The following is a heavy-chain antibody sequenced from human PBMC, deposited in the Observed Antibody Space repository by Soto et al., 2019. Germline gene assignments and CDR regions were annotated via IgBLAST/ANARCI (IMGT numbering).Heavy chain of an antibody. V-gene: IGHV1-18*01. J-gene: IGHJ4*02. D-gene: IGHD6-13*01. CDR3: ARGRGASSWYETPHYFDY. CDR1: GYSFRTYG. Sequence: QVQLVQSGTEVEKPGASVKISCQASGYSFRTYGINWVRQAPGQGLEWMGWISVYNGHTYYTEKFQGRVTMTTDTSTNTAYMELRSLRSDYTAVYYCARGRGASSWYETPHYFDYWGQGTLVTVSS. CDR2: ISVYNGHT.